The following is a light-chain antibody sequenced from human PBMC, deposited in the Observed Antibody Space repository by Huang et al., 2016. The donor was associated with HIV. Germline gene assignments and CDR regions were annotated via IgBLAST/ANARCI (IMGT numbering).Light chain of an antibody. CDR2: EGS. CDR1: QSLLHSDGKTY. Sequence: DIVMTQTPLSLSVTPGQSASISCKSRQSLLHSDGKTYLYWYLHKPGQSPQLLIYEGSNRFSGVPDRFSGSGSGTDFTLKISRVEAEDVGVYYCMQSIQRPLTFGGGTKVEIK. CDR3: MQSIQRPLT. J-gene: IGKJ4*01. V-gene: IGKV2D-29*02.